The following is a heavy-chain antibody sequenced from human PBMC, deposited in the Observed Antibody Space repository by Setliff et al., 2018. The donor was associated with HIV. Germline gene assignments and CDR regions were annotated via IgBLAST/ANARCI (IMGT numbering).Heavy chain of an antibody. Sequence: SVKVSCKVSGDTFRNYALNWVRPAPGQGLEWMGGIIPPVGAAVYAQNFQGRVTITADESTSTAYMELRTLRSEDTAIYYCASPKVGCSGGTCYSGSAFDYWGQGSPVTAPQ. V-gene: IGHV1-69*13. J-gene: IGHJ4*02. CDR2: IIPPVGAA. CDR3: ASPKVGCSGGTCYSGSAFDY. D-gene: IGHD2-15*01. CDR1: GDTFRNYA.